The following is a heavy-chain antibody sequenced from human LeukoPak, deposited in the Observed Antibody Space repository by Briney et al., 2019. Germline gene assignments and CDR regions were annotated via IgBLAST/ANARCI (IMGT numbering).Heavy chain of an antibody. J-gene: IGHJ1*01. D-gene: IGHD6-13*01. CDR1: GYSISSGYY. CDR3: ARVAAGIGFFQH. V-gene: IGHV4-38-2*02. Sequence: SETLSLTCIVSGYSISSGYYWGWIRPPPGKGLEWIGNIHHSGSTHYNPSLKSRVTISVDTSKNQLSLKLSSVTAADTAVYYCARVAAGIGFFQHWGQGTLVTVSS. CDR2: IHHSGST.